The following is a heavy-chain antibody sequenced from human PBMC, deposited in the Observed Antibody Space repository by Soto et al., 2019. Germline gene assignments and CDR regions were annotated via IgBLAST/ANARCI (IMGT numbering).Heavy chain of an antibody. CDR3: AQAAKLIRGIIYPSLDY. CDR1: WFTFSIYE. CDR2: ISYDGIYK. J-gene: IGHJ4*02. Sequence: GGSLRLSCAASWFTFSIYEIHWVRQAPGKGLEWVAVISYDGIYKQYADSVKGRFTITRDSSKNVVSLQMDSLESEDTAVYFCAQAAKLIRGIIYPSLDYWGQGTPVTVSS. D-gene: IGHD3-10*01. V-gene: IGHV3-30*18.